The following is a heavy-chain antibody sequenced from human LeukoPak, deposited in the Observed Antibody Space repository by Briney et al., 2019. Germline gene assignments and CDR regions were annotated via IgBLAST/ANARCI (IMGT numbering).Heavy chain of an antibody. J-gene: IGHJ6*03. Sequence: PSETLSLTCTVSGGSISSYYWSWIRQPPGKGLEWIGYIYYSGSTNYNPSLKSRVTISVDTSKNQFSLKLSSVTAADTAVYYCARAQTYYDFWSGSYYYHYMDVWGKGTTVTVSS. CDR2: IYYSGST. CDR1: GGSISSYY. D-gene: IGHD3-3*01. CDR3: ARAQTYYDFWSGSYYYHYMDV. V-gene: IGHV4-59*01.